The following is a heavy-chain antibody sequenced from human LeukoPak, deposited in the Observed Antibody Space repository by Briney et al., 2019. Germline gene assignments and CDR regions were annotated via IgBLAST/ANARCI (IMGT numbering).Heavy chain of an antibody. CDR2: IYYSGRT. J-gene: IGHJ5*02. CDR3: ARDQVSIEGDWFDP. CDR1: GGSISSHF. V-gene: IGHV4-59*11. Sequence: SETLSLTCTVSGGSISSHFWSWIRQPPGKGLEWIGYIYYSGRTNHNPSLKSRVTISVDTSKTQFSLKLSSVTAADTAVYYCARDQVSIEGDWFDPWGQGTLVTVSS.